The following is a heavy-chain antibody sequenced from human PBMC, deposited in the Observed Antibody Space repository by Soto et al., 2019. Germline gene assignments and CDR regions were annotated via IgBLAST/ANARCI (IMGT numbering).Heavy chain of an antibody. CDR2: IWYDGSHK. Sequence: QVQVVESGGGVVQPERSLRLSCEASGFPFGSHGMHWVRQAPGKGLEWVAFIWYDGSHKDYAASVRGRFTISRDDSKNTLYLQMDNLRGEDTAIYYCARDVAATGAARWLDPWGQGTLVSVSS. J-gene: IGHJ5*02. CDR1: GFPFGSHG. CDR3: ARDVAATGAARWLDP. V-gene: IGHV3-33*01. D-gene: IGHD6-13*01.